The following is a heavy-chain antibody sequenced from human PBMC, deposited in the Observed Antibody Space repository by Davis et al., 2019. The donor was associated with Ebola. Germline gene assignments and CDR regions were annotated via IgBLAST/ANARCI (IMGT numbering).Heavy chain of an antibody. CDR3: AKKAGGQCPGRICYTSDY. CDR1: GGSFSNAA. D-gene: IGHD2-2*02. J-gene: IGHJ4*02. CDR2: IIPALGTA. Sequence: AASVKVSCKASGGSFSNAAYSWVRQAPGQGLAWLGGIIPALGTADYAQNFQGRVTITADESTATVYMQLESLTSVDTALYYCAKKAGGQCPGRICYTSDYWGQGTLVTVSS. V-gene: IGHV1-69*13.